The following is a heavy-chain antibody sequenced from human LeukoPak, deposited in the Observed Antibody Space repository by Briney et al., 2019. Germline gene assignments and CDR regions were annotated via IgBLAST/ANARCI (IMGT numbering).Heavy chain of an antibody. CDR3: AKDSDKTTRYHYMDV. CDR2: ISGSGGST. CDR1: GITLSNYG. Sequence: GGSLRLSCAVSGITLSNYGMSWVRQAPGKGLEWVSAISGSGGSTYYADSVKGRFTISRDNSKNTLYLQMNSLRAEDTAVYYCAKDSDKTTRYHYMDVWGKGTTVTVSS. J-gene: IGHJ6*03. V-gene: IGHV3-23*01. D-gene: IGHD4-11*01.